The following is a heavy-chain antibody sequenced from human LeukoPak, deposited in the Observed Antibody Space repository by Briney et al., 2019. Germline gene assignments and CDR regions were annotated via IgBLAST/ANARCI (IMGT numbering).Heavy chain of an antibody. J-gene: IGHJ4*02. CDR1: GGSISSYY. D-gene: IGHD5-18*01. V-gene: IGHV4-59*01. CDR3: ARVGYSCGSYFDY. CDR2: IYYSGST. Sequence: SETLSLTCTVSGGSISSYYWSWIRQPPGKGLEWIGYIYYSGSTNYNPSLKSRVTISVDTSKNQFSLKLSSVTAADTAVYYCARVGYSCGSYFDYWGQGTLVTVSS.